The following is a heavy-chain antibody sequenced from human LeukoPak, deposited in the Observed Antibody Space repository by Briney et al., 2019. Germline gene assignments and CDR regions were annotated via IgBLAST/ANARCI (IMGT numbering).Heavy chain of an antibody. CDR1: GYTFTRFG. D-gene: IGHD3-22*01. CDR2: INPNSGGT. V-gene: IGHV1-2*02. CDR3: ARVSASYYYDSSGYPDYYFDY. J-gene: IGHJ4*02. Sequence: GASVKVSCKASGYTFTRFGIRWVRQAPGQGLEWMGWINPNSGGTNYAQKFQGRVTMTRDTSISTAYMELSRLRSDDTAVYYCARVSASYYYDSSGYPDYYFDYWGQGTLVTVSS.